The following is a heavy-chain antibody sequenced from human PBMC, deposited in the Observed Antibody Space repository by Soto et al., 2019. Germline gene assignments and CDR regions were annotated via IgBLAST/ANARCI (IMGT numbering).Heavy chain of an antibody. CDR2: IYSGGST. V-gene: IGHV3-53*01. CDR3: ARDRYCSGGRRNWFDP. D-gene: IGHD2-15*01. CDR1: GFTVSSNY. J-gene: IGHJ5*02. Sequence: PGGSLRLSCAASGFTVSSNYMSWVRQAPGKGLEWVSVIYSGGSTYYADSVKGRFTISRDNSKNTLYLQMNSLRAEDTAVYYCARDRYCSGGRRNWFDPWGQGSLVTVSS.